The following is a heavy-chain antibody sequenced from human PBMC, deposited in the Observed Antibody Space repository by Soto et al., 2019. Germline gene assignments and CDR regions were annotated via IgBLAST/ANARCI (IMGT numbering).Heavy chain of an antibody. D-gene: IGHD1-26*01. CDR1: GDSMTKYY. Sequence: PSETLSLTCNVPGDSMTKYYWSWIRQPAGKGLEWIGRIYTSGSTNYNPSLKSRVTMSIDTSNNHFSLSLKSVTAADTAMYYCARTVGAAYYFDFWGQGARVTVSS. V-gene: IGHV4-4*07. CDR3: ARTVGAAYYFDF. J-gene: IGHJ4*02. CDR2: IYTSGST.